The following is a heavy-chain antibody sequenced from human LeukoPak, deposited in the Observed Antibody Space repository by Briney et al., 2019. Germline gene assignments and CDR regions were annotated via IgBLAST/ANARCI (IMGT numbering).Heavy chain of an antibody. D-gene: IGHD1-1*01. V-gene: IGHV4-39*07. CDR1: GGSISSSSYY. J-gene: IGHJ6*03. CDR3: ARVRSPRTTGTGEEYYYYYYYMDV. Sequence: SETLSLTCTVSGGSISSSSYYWGWIRQPPGKGLEWIGSIYTSGSTNYNPSLKSRVTMSIDTSKNQFSLKLSSVTAADTAVYYCARVRSPRTTGTGEEYYYYYYYMDVWGKGTTVTVSS. CDR2: IYTSGST.